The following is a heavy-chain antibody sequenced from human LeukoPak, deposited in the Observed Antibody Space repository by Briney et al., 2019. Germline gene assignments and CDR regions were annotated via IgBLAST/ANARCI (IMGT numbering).Heavy chain of an antibody. D-gene: IGHD6-6*01. Sequence: SETLSLTCTVSGGSMSSYYWSWIRQPPGKGLEWIGYVYNTGSTNQNPSLKSRVTISLDTSRNQFSLRLSSVLAADTAVYYCARRRARPEAFDIWGQGTMVTVSS. CDR1: GGSMSSYY. CDR2: VYNTGST. V-gene: IGHV4-59*01. CDR3: ARRRARPEAFDI. J-gene: IGHJ3*02.